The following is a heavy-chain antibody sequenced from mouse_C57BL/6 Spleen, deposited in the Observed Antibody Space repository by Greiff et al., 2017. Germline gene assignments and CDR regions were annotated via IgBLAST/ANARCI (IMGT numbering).Heavy chain of an antibody. D-gene: IGHD2-14*01. CDR1: GYSITSGYY. J-gene: IGHJ3*01. CDR3: AFYYRAWFAY. Sequence: EVQLQQSGPGLVKPSQSLSLTCSVTGYSITSGYYWNWIRQFPGNKLEWMGYISYDGSNNYNPSLKNRISITRDTSKNQFFLKLNSVTTEDTATYYCAFYYRAWFAYWGQGTLVTVSA. V-gene: IGHV3-6*01. CDR2: ISYDGSN.